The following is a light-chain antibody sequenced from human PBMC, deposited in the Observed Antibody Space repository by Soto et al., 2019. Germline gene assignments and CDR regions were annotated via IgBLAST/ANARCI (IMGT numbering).Light chain of an antibody. J-gene: IGKJ1*01. Sequence: EIVMTQSPATLSVSPGERATLSCRASQSVAGNLAWFQHKPGQAPRLLIHGASTRATGIPARFSGSGSGTDFTLTISSLQSEDFAVYYCQQYNNWPTSTFGQGTKV. CDR2: GAS. CDR3: QQYNNWPTST. CDR1: QSVAGN. V-gene: IGKV3-15*01.